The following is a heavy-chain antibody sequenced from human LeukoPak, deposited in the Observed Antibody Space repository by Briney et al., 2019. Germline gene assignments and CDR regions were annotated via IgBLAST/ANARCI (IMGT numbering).Heavy chain of an antibody. J-gene: IGHJ3*02. CDR1: GFTFGNYA. D-gene: IGHD5-24*01. V-gene: IGHV3-23*01. CDR3: AKKRDAFDI. Sequence: GGSLRLSCVASGFTFGNYAMGWLRQAPGRRPEWVSSLTDSGGTTYYVDSVKGRFAISRDNSKNTLYLHMNSLRADDMAVYYCAKKRDAFDIWGQGTVVTVSS. CDR2: LTDSGGTT.